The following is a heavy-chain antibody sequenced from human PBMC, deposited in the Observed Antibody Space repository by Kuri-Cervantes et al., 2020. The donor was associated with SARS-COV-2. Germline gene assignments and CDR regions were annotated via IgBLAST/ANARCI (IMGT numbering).Heavy chain of an antibody. J-gene: IGHJ4*02. D-gene: IGHD2-15*01. CDR2: ISSSGSTI. V-gene: IGHV3-48*03. Sequence: GESLKISCAASGFTFSHYAMHWVRQAPGKGLEWVSYISSSGSTIYYADSVKGRFTISRDNAKNSLYLQMNSLRAEDTAVYYCASTPPLLSAAREDYWGQGTLVTVSS. CDR3: ASTPPLLSAAREDY. CDR1: GFTFSHYA.